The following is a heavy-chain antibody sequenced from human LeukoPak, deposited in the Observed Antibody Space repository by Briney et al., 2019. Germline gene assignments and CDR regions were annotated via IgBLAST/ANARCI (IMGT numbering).Heavy chain of an antibody. CDR2: INPNSGGT. CDR1: GYTLTAYY. J-gene: IGHJ5*02. Sequence: ASVKVSCKASGYTLTAYYIYWVRQAPGQGLEWMGRINPNSGGTDYAQNFQGRATMTRDTSISTAYMEPSRLRSDDTAVYYCARGYCSGGTCYLVENWLDPWGQGTLVTVSS. D-gene: IGHD2-15*01. V-gene: IGHV1-2*06. CDR3: ARGYCSGGTCYLVENWLDP.